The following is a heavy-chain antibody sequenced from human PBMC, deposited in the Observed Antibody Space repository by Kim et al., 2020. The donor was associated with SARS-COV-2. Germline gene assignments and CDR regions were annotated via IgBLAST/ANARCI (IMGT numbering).Heavy chain of an antibody. Sequence: VKGRFTISRDNSKNSLYLQMNSLRTEDTALYYCAKDMAPFDILTGSLIDYWGQGTLVTVSS. D-gene: IGHD3-9*01. J-gene: IGHJ4*02. CDR3: AKDMAPFDILTGSLIDY. V-gene: IGHV3-43*01.